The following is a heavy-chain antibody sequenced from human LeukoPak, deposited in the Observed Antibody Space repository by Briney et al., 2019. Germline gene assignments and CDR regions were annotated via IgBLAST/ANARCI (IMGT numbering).Heavy chain of an antibody. J-gene: IGHJ4*02. Sequence: PSETLSLTCTVSGGSISSDNYYWGWIRQPPGKGLEWIGSIYYSGTTYYNPSLKSRVTISVDTSKNQFSLKLSSVTAADRALYYCAKHYMGSSYNHGLDCWGQGTLVTVSS. D-gene: IGHD3-10*01. CDR3: AKHYMGSSYNHGLDC. CDR1: GGSISSDNYY. V-gene: IGHV4-39*01. CDR2: IYYSGTT.